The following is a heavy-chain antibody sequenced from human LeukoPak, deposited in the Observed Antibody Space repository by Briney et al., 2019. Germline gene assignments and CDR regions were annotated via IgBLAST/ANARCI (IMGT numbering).Heavy chain of an antibody. D-gene: IGHD3-22*01. CDR2: MSDSGGRT. J-gene: IGHJ4*02. CDR1: GITLSNYG. V-gene: IGHV3-23*01. CDR3: AKRGVVIRVILVGFHKEAYYFDS. Sequence: GGSLRLSCAVSGITLSNYGMSWVRQAPGKGLEWVAGMSDSGGRTNYADSVKGRFTISRDNPKNTLYRQMNSLRAAATAVYFCAKRGVVIRVILVGFHKEAYYFDSWGQGALVTVSS.